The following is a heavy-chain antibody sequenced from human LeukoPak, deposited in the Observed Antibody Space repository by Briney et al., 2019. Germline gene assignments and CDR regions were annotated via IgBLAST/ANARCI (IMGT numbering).Heavy chain of an antibody. CDR1: GYSFPNFW. Sequence: GESLKISCEASGYSFPNFWVAWVRQMPGKGLEWMGIIYPGDSDTKYSPSFQGQVTISADKSSNTAYLQWNSLKASDTAMYYCARQTAMGRSGDYWGQGTLVTVSS. V-gene: IGHV5-51*01. J-gene: IGHJ4*02. D-gene: IGHD5-18*01. CDR3: ARQTAMGRSGDY. CDR2: IYPGDSDT.